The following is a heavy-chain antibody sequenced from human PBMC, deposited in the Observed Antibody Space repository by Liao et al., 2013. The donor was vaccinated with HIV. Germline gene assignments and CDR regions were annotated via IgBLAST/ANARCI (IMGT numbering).Heavy chain of an antibody. CDR3: ARKGVGIDAFDL. D-gene: IGHD3-10*01. CDR1: GGSIRSGSYC. CDR2: VYISGST. Sequence: QVQLQESGPGLVKPSQTLSLTCTVSGGSIRSGSYCWSWIRQPAGKGLEWIGRVYISGSTSYNPSLKSRVTISVDTSKNQFSLHLISVTAADTAVYYCARKGVGIDAFDLWGEGKRVIVSS. V-gene: IGHV4-61*02. J-gene: IGHJ3*01.